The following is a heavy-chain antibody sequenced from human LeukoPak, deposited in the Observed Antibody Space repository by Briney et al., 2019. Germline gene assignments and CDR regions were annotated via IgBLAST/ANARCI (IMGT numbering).Heavy chain of an antibody. J-gene: IGHJ3*02. V-gene: IGHV3-23*01. CDR2: ISGSGGST. Sequence: GGSLRLSCAASGFTFSSYAMSWVRQAPGKGLEWVSAISGSGGSTYYADSVKGRFTISRDNSKNTLYLQMNSLRAEDTAVYYCAKDLSMYYDIPDAFDIWGQGTMVTVSS. D-gene: IGHD3-9*01. CDR3: AKDLSMYYDIPDAFDI. CDR1: GFTFSSYA.